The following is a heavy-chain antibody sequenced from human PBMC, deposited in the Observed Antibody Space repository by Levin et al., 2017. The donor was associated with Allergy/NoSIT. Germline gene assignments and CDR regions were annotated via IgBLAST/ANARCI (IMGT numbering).Heavy chain of an antibody. V-gene: IGHV3-30*18. J-gene: IGHJ3*01. CDR1: GFIFSSYG. Sequence: GGSLRLSCAASGFIFSSYGMQWVRQAPDKGLEWVAVISYDGRNKYYADSVKGRFTISRDNSKSALYLQMNSLRVEDTGVFFCAKEATMKVGHVFDLWGQGTMVSVSS. D-gene: IGHD3-22*01. CDR3: AKEATMKVGHVFDL. CDR2: ISYDGRNK.